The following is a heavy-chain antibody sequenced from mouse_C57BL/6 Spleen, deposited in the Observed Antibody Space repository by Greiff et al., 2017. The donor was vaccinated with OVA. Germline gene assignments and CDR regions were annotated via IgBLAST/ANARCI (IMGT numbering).Heavy chain of an antibody. V-gene: IGHV6-3*01. CDR3: TPRVVEGFAY. J-gene: IGHJ3*01. CDR2: IRLKSDNYAT. Sequence: EVHLVESGGGLVQPGGSMKLSCVASGFTFSNYWMNWVRQSPEKGLEWVAQIRLKSDNYATHYAESVKGRFTISRDDSKSSVYLQMNNLRAEDTGIYYCTPRVVEGFAYWGQGTLVTVSA. CDR1: GFTFSNYW. D-gene: IGHD1-1*01.